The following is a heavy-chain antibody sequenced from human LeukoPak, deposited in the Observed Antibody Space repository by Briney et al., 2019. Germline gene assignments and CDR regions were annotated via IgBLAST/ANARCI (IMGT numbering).Heavy chain of an antibody. CDR3: AKVRLLGALDDAFDV. CDR2: IRHDGSHH. J-gene: IGHJ3*01. V-gene: IGHV3-30*02. CDR1: GFGFSSYA. Sequence: GGSLRLSCAASGFGFSSYAMHWVRQAPGKGLEWVAFIRHDGSHHYHGDSVKGRFTISRDNSKNTLYLEMTSLRPEDTAVYFCAKVRLLGALDDAFDVWGQGTMVTV. D-gene: IGHD3-16*01.